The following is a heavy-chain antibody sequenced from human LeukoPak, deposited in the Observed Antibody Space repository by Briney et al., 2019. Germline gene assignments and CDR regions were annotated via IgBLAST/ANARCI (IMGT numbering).Heavy chain of an antibody. D-gene: IGHD3-9*01. J-gene: IGHJ4*02. V-gene: IGHV4-39*07. CDR3: ARAPPVLRYFDWLLNYFDY. Sequence: PSETLSLTCSVSGGSIRSTTYYWGWIRQPPGKGLEWIGSIYYSGNTYYSPSLMSRVTISVDTSKNQFSLKLSSVTAADTAVYYCARAPPVLRYFDWLLNYFDYWGQGTLVTVSS. CDR1: GGSIRSTTYY. CDR2: IYYSGNT.